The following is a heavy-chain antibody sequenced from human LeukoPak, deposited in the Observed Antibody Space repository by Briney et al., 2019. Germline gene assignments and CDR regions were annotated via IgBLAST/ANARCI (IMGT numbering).Heavy chain of an antibody. D-gene: IGHD3-3*01. V-gene: IGHV3-23*01. Sequence: PGGSLRLSCAASGFTFSTYWMSWVRQAPGKGLEWVSSISGSAGSTFYADSVKGRFTISRDNSKNTLYLQMYSLKPEDTALYYCAKYDFWSGYSYYYYAMDVWGQGTTVTVSS. CDR2: ISGSAGST. CDR3: AKYDFWSGYSYYYYAMDV. CDR1: GFTFSTYW. J-gene: IGHJ6*02.